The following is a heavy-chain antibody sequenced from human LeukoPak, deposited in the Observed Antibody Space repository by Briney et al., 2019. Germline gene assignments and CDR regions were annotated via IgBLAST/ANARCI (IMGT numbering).Heavy chain of an antibody. CDR1: GFTFSNYW. Sequence: GGSLRLSCAASGFTFSNYWMSWVRQAPGKGLEWVSSISSSSSHRYYADSVKGRFTISRDNAKNSLYLQMNSLRAEDTAVYYCALGYDILTGRFDYWGQGTLVTVSS. CDR3: ALGYDILTGRFDY. J-gene: IGHJ4*02. CDR2: ISSSSSHR. V-gene: IGHV3-21*01. D-gene: IGHD3-9*01.